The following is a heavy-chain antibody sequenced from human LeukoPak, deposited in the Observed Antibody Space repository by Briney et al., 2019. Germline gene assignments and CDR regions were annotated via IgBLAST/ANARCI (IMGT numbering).Heavy chain of an antibody. CDR1: GGSISSYY. V-gene: IGHV4-59*08. CDR3: ARHLDSQQHPAPFDP. D-gene: IGHD6-13*01. CDR2: IYYSGST. Sequence: PSETLSLTCTVSGGSISSYYWSWIRQPPGKGLEWIGYIYYSGSTNYNPSPKSRVTISVDTSKNQFSLKLSSVTAADTAVYYCARHLDSQQHPAPFDPWGQGTLVTVSS. J-gene: IGHJ5*02.